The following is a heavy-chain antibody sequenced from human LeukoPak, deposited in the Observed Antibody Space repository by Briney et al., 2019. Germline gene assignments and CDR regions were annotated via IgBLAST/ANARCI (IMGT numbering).Heavy chain of an antibody. CDR1: GYTFTSYG. CDR3: ARDPMNYYDSSGYYLELGFDP. J-gene: IGHJ5*02. D-gene: IGHD3-22*01. V-gene: IGHV1-18*01. Sequence: ASVKVSCKASGYTFTSYGISWVRQDPGQGLEWMGWISAYNGNTNYAQKLQGRVTMTTDTSTSTAYMELRSLRSDDTAVYYCARDPMNYYDSSGYYLELGFDPWGQGTLVTVSS. CDR2: ISAYNGNT.